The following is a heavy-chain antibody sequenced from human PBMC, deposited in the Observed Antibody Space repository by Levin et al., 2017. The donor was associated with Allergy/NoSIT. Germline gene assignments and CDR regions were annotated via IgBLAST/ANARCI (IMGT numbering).Heavy chain of an antibody. CDR3: ASRTIAAAGTFDY. Sequence: LSLTCAASGFTFSDYYMSWIRQAPGKGLEWVSYISSSGSTIYYADSVKGRFTISRDNAKNSLYLQMNSLRAEDTAVYYCASRTIAAAGTFDYWGQGTLVTVSS. V-gene: IGHV3-11*01. J-gene: IGHJ4*02. D-gene: IGHD6-13*01. CDR1: GFTFSDYY. CDR2: ISSSGSTI.